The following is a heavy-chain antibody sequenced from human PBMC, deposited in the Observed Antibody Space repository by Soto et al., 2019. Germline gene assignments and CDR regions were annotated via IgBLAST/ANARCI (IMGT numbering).Heavy chain of an antibody. J-gene: IGHJ6*02. Sequence: GGSLRLSCAASGFTFSSYSMNWARQAPGKGLEWVSHISSKSASIGYADSVKGRFTISRDNAKNSLYLQMNSLRAEDTALYYCAKSTGGTANGMDVWGQGTTVTVSS. CDR1: GFTFSSYS. CDR2: ISSKSASI. CDR3: AKSTGGTANGMDV. D-gene: IGHD2-8*02. V-gene: IGHV3-9*01.